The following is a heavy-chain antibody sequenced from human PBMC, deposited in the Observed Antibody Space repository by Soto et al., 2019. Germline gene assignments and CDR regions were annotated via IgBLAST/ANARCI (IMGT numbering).Heavy chain of an antibody. CDR3: VRDRGYSTYDN. CDR2: MKEDGGEI. V-gene: IGHV3-7*01. Sequence: EVYLVESGGGSVQPGGSLRLSCAASGFTFKSYWMAWVRQAPGKGLEWVANMKEDGGEINYVESVRGRFTSSRENAENSLHLQMSSLRAEDTAVYHCVRDRGYSTYDNRGQGTLVTVSS. J-gene: IGHJ4*02. CDR1: GFTFKSYW. D-gene: IGHD3-22*01.